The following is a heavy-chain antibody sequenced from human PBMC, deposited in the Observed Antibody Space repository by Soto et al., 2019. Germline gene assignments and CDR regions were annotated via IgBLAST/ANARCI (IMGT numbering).Heavy chain of an antibody. D-gene: IGHD6-13*01. CDR3: ASLIADVFDY. V-gene: IGHV4-4*02. J-gene: IGHJ4*02. Sequence: PSETLSLTCAVSGGSISSSNLWSCVRQPPGKGLEWIGEIYHSGSTNYNPSLKSRVTISVDKSKNQFSLKLSSVTAADTAVYYCASLIADVFDYWGQGTLVTVYS. CDR1: GGSISSSNL. CDR2: IYHSGST.